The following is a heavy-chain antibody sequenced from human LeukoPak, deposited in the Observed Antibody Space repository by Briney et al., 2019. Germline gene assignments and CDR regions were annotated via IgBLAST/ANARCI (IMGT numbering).Heavy chain of an antibody. V-gene: IGHV1-69*13. D-gene: IGHD5-12*01. J-gene: IGHJ6*02. Sequence: ASVKVSFKASGGTFSSYAISWVRQAPGQGLEWMGGIIPIFGTANYAQKFQGRVTITADESTSTAYMELSSLRSEDTAVYYCARKNDSLATIRNYYYGMDVWGQGTTVTVSS. CDR1: GGTFSSYA. CDR2: IIPIFGTA. CDR3: ARKNDSLATIRNYYYGMDV.